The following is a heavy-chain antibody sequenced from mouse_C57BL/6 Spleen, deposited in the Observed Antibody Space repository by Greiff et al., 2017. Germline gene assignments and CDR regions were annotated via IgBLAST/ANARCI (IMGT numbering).Heavy chain of an antibody. Sequence: QVQLKQSGAELVRPGTSVKMSCKASGYTFTNYWIGWAKQRPGHGLEWIGDIYPGGGSTNYNEKFKGKATLTADKSSSTAYMQFSSLTSEDSAIYYCARWGRSYYAMDYWGQGTSVTVSS. V-gene: IGHV1-63*01. CDR3: ARWGRSYYAMDY. CDR2: IYPGGGST. J-gene: IGHJ4*01. CDR1: GYTFTNYW.